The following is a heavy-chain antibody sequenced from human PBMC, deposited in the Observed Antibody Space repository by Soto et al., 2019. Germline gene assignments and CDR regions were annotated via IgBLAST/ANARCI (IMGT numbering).Heavy chain of an antibody. CDR3: ARALYCSGGSCYFVH. V-gene: IGHV1-18*01. D-gene: IGHD2-15*01. Sequence: QVQLVQSGAEVVKPGASVRVSCETSGHTFSSYGFTWVRQAPGQGLEWMGWISAYNGNTNYAQKFQGRVTVTTDTSTSTAYMELRSLRSDDTAVYYCARALYCSGGSCYFVHWGQGTLVTVSS. CDR1: GHTFSSYG. J-gene: IGHJ4*02. CDR2: ISAYNGNT.